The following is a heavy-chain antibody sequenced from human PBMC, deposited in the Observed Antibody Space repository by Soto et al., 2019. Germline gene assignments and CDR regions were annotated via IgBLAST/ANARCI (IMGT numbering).Heavy chain of an antibody. D-gene: IGHD3-10*01. CDR1: GGSISSFAYY. CDR3: ARRERYYGSPGWFDP. J-gene: IGHJ5*02. CDR2: VYYNENT. V-gene: IGHV4-39*01. Sequence: SETLSLTCSVSGGSISSFAYYWGWIRQPPGKGLEWIGTVYYNENTYYNPSLKSRVTISVDTAKNQFSLNLRSVTAADTAIYFCARRERYYGSPGWFDPWGQGTLVTVS.